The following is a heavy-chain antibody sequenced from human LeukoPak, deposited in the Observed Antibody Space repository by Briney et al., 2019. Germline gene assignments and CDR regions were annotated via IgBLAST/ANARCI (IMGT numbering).Heavy chain of an antibody. CDR1: GGSISSSSYY. J-gene: IGHJ6*03. CDR2: IYYSGST. CDR3: ARRPTYCSGGSCYSYMDV. V-gene: IGHV4-39*07. D-gene: IGHD2-15*01. Sequence: PSETLSLTCTVSGGSISSSSYYWGWIRQPPGKGLEWIGSIYYSGSTYYNPSLKSRVTISVDTSKNQFSLKLSSVTAADTAVYYCARRPTYCSGGSCYSYMDVWGKGTTVTISS.